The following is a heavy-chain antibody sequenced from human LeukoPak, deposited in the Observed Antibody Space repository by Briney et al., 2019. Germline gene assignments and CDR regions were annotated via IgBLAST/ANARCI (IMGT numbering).Heavy chain of an antibody. CDR1: GFTFSSYA. J-gene: IGHJ4*02. CDR2: ISGSGGST. CDR3: AKDQLITMIVVVIPYFDY. V-gene: IGHV3-23*01. Sequence: GGSLRLSCAASGFTFSSYAMSWVRQAPGKGLEWVSAISGSGGSTYYADSVKGRFTIPRDNSKNTLYLQMNSLRAEDTAVYYCAKDQLITMIVVVIPYFDYWGQGTLVTVSS. D-gene: IGHD3-22*01.